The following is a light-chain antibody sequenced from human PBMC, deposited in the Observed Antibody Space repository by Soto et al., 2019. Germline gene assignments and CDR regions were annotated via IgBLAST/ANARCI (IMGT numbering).Light chain of an antibody. Sequence: EIVLTQSPGTLSLSPGDTATLSSRASQSVSSRYLGWYQQRPGQAPRLIIYGASSRATGIPDRFSGSGSGTDFTLTISRLEPEDFAVYYCHQYDNSPLTLGGGTKVDIK. V-gene: IGKV3-20*01. CDR2: GAS. CDR1: QSVSSRY. J-gene: IGKJ4*01. CDR3: HQYDNSPLT.